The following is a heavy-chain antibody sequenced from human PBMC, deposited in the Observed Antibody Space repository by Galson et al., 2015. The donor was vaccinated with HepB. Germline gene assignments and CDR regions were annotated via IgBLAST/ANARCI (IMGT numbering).Heavy chain of an antibody. D-gene: IGHD4-17*01. Sequence: LSLTCAVSGGSISSGDYFWTWIRQHPGKGLEWIAYIYYSGSTYSNPSLESRVTISVDTSKNQFSLKLSSVTAADTAVYYCARGAVTTRDFDYWGQGTLVTVSS. CDR1: GGSISSGDYF. V-gene: IGHV4-31*11. J-gene: IGHJ4*02. CDR2: IYYSGST. CDR3: ARGAVTTRDFDY.